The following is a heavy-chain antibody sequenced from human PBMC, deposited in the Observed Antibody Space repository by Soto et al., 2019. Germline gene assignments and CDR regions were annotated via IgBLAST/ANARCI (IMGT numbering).Heavy chain of an antibody. CDR2: IIPIFGTA. D-gene: IGHD5-12*01. Sequence: QVQLVQSGAEVKKPGSSVKVSCKASGGTFSSYAISWVRQAPGQGLEWMGGIIPIFGTANYAQKFQGRVTSTADESTSTAYMELSRRRSEDTGVDYCARDGGRDGYNFFWFDPWGQGTLVTVSS. J-gene: IGHJ5*02. V-gene: IGHV1-69*01. CDR1: GGTFSSYA. CDR3: ARDGGRDGYNFFWFDP.